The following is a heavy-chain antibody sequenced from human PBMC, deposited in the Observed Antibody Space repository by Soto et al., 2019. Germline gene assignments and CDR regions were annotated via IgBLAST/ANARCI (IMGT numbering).Heavy chain of an antibody. CDR2: IFHSGST. J-gene: IGHJ5*02. V-gene: IGHV4-31*03. CDR1: RGLSNGGGVY. Sequence: SDRRCVARGLSNGGGVYYSRKSKPPGKGLEWLGYIFHSGSTLYTPSLRGRLTLSADTSRNQLSLHLTSVTAADTAVYYCVRGGIAGHWFDPWGQGILVTVSS. D-gene: IGHD2-21*01. CDR3: VRGGIAGHWFDP.